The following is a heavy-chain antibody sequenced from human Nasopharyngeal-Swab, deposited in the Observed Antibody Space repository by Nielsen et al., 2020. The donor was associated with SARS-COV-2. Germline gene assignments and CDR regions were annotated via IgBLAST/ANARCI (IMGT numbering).Heavy chain of an antibody. D-gene: IGHD3-10*01. Sequence: GGSLRLSCAAFGFTFSSYGMHWVRQAPGKGLEWVAVISYDGSNKYYADSVKGRFTISRDNSKNTLYLQMNSLRAEDTAVYYCAKVEVRGALGYYYYMDVWGKGTTVTVSS. CDR1: GFTFSSYG. J-gene: IGHJ6*03. V-gene: IGHV3-30*18. CDR2: ISYDGSNK. CDR3: AKVEVRGALGYYYYMDV.